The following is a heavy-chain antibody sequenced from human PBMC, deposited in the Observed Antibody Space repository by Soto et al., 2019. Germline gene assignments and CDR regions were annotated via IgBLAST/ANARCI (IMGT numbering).Heavy chain of an antibody. CDR1: GYXFTSYG. D-gene: IGHD1-7*01. J-gene: IGHJ5*02. CDR2: ISAYNGNT. V-gene: IGHV1-18*01. CDR3: ARGTQTGYNWFDP. Sequence: GASVKVSCKASGYXFTSYGISWVRQAPGQGLEWMGWISAYNGNTNYAQKLQGRVTMTTDTSTSTAYMELRSLRSDDTSLYSCARGTQTGYNWFDPWGQGTLVTVSS.